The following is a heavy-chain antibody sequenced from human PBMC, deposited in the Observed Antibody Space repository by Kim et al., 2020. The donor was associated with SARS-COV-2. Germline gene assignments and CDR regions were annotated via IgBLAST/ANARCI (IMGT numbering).Heavy chain of an antibody. D-gene: IGHD3-3*01. CDR3: ARNYDFWSGYGMDV. J-gene: IGHJ6*02. V-gene: IGHV1-69*01. Sequence: FPGRATITADESTSTAYMELSSLSAEDRAVYYCARNYDFWSGYGMDVWGQGTTVTVSS.